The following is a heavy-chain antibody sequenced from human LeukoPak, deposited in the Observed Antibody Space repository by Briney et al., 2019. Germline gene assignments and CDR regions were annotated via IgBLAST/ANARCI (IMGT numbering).Heavy chain of an antibody. CDR1: GFTFSTYW. D-gene: IGHD6-19*01. CDR2: INSDGSST. CDR3: AKPQAVAGSLDAFDI. Sequence: GGSLRLSCAASGFTFSTYWMHWVRQAPGKGLVWVSRINSDGSSTIYADSVKGRFTISRDNAKNTLYLHMNSLRADDTAVYYCAKPQAVAGSLDAFDIWGQETMVTVSS. V-gene: IGHV3-74*01. J-gene: IGHJ3*02.